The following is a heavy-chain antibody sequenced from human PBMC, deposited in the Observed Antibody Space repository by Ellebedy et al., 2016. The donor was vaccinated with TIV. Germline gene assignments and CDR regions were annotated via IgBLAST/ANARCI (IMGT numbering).Heavy chain of an antibody. J-gene: IGHJ5*02. V-gene: IGHV4-4*07. D-gene: IGHD3-10*01. Sequence: SETLSLTXTVSGGSISNYYWSWIRQPAGKELEWIGRIYITGNTNYNPSLKSRVTMSVDTPKNQFSLELSSVSAADTAVYYCARRGYGSGRYNWFDPWGQGTLVTVSS. CDR1: GGSISNYY. CDR3: ARRGYGSGRYNWFDP. CDR2: IYITGNT.